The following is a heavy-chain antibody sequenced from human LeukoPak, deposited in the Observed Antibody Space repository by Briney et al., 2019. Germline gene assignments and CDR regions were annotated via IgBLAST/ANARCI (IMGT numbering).Heavy chain of an antibody. Sequence: GGSLRLSCAASGFTFSSYGMHWVRQAPGKGLEWVAVISYDGSNKYYADSVKGRFTISRDNSKNTLYLQMNSLRAEDTAVYYCAKSRHYDTLTGPRYFDYWGQGTLVTVSS. D-gene: IGHD3-9*01. V-gene: IGHV3-30*18. J-gene: IGHJ4*02. CDR1: GFTFSSYG. CDR3: AKSRHYDTLTGPRYFDY. CDR2: ISYDGSNK.